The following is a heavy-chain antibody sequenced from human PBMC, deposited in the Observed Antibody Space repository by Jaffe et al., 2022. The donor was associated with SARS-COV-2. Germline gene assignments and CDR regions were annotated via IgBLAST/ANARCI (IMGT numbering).Heavy chain of an antibody. D-gene: IGHD4-17*01. CDR2: IYYSGST. J-gene: IGHJ6*02. Sequence: QVQLQESGPGLVKPSQTLSLTCTVSAGSISSGGYYWSWIRQHPGKGLEWIGYIYYSGSTYYNPSLKSRVTISVDTSRNQFSLKLSSVTAADTAVYYCAREGRVYGDYGLGGMDVWGQGTTVTVSS. V-gene: IGHV4-31*03. CDR3: AREGRVYGDYGLGGMDV. CDR1: AGSISSGGYY.